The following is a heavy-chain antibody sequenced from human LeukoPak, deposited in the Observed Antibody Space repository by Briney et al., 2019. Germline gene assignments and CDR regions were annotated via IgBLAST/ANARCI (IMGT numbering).Heavy chain of an antibody. J-gene: IGHJ6*03. D-gene: IGHD2-2*01. CDR2: INAGNGNT. V-gene: IGHV1-3*01. CDR3: ARGGYCSSTSCYGYYYYYMDV. CDR1: GYTFTLYY. Sequence: ASVKVSRKASGYTFTLYYIHWVRQAPGQGLEWMGWINAGNGNTKYSQNFQGRVTITRDTSANTAYMELSSLRSEDTAVYYCARGGYCSSTSCYGYYYYYMDVWGKGTTVTVSS.